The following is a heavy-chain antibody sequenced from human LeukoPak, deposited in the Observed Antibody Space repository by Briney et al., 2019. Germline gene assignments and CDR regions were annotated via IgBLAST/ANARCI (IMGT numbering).Heavy chain of an antibody. CDR1: GGSFSGYY. J-gene: IGHJ5*02. CDR2: INHSGST. CDR3: ARGVVRQWLVLLVLGSHWFDP. Sequence: PSETLSLTCAVYGGSFSGYYWSWIRQPPGKGLEWIGEINHSGSTNYNPSLKSRVTISVDTSKNQFSLKLSSVTAADTAVYYCARGVVRQWLVLLVLGSHWFDPWGQGTLVTVSS. V-gene: IGHV4-34*01. D-gene: IGHD6-19*01.